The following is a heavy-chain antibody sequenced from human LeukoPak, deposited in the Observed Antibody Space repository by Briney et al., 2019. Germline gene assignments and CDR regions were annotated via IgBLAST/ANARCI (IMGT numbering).Heavy chain of an antibody. J-gene: IGHJ4*02. CDR1: GFTFSSYA. V-gene: IGHV3-30*04. CDR2: ISYDGSNK. CDR3: ARVFYGKQQLADY. D-gene: IGHD6-13*01. Sequence: GGSLRLSCTASGFTFSSYAMHWVRQAPGKGLEWVAVISYDGSNKYYADSVKGRFTISRDDSKNTLYLQMNSLRAEDTAVYYCARVFYGKQQLADYWGQGTLVTVSS.